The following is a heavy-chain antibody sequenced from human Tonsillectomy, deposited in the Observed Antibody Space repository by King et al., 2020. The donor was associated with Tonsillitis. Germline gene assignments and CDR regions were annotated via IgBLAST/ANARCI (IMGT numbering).Heavy chain of an antibody. J-gene: IGHJ5*02. D-gene: IGHD2-2*01. V-gene: IGHV3-49*04. CDR1: GFTFGEYA. Sequence: EVQLVESGGGLVQPGRSLRLSCTASGFTFGEYAMNWVRQAPGKGLEWVGFIRSEAYGGSTEYAASVKGRFTISRDDSKSIAYLQMNSLKTEDTAVYYCTREVFSSTWYEVWFDTWGQGTLVTVSS. CDR2: IRSEAYGGST. CDR3: TREVFSSTWYEVWFDT.